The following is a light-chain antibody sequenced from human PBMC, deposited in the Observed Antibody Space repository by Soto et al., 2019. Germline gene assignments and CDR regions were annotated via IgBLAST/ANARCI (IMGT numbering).Light chain of an antibody. CDR1: QSLLQSNGNNQ. V-gene: IGKV2-28*01. Sequence: EIVMTQSPLSLPVTPGEPASISCRSSQSLLQSNGNNQLGWVLQKPGQSPQLLIYLGSSRASGVPDRFSGSGSGTDFTLKISRVEPEDFGVYYCMQVLQTPPTFGGGTKVEIK. CDR2: LGS. CDR3: MQVLQTPPT. J-gene: IGKJ4*01.